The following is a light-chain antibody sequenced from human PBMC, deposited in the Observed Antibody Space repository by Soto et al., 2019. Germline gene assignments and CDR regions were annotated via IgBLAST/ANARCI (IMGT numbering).Light chain of an antibody. Sequence: EIVLTQSPATLSFSAGERATLSCRASPSVSSYLAWYQQKPGQAPRLLIYDASNRATGIPARFSGSGSGTDFTLTISSLEPEDFAVYYCQQRSTFGPGTKVDIK. CDR1: PSVSSY. CDR2: DAS. V-gene: IGKV3-11*01. J-gene: IGKJ3*01. CDR3: QQRST.